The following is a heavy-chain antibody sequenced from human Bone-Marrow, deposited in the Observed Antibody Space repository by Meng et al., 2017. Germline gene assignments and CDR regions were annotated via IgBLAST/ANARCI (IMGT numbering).Heavy chain of an antibody. Sequence: QGQLEQSGAEVKKPGASVKVSCRASGYTFTNYYLHWVRQAPGQGLEWMGMINPSGGTTNYAQKVQGRITMTTDTSTSTVYMQLSSLRSDDTAVYYCARPLRSGSSGWYGRWGYWGQGTLVTASS. CDR3: ARPLRSGSSGWYGRWGY. CDR1: GYTFTNYY. CDR2: INPSGGTT. J-gene: IGHJ4*02. V-gene: IGHV1-46*01. D-gene: IGHD6-19*01.